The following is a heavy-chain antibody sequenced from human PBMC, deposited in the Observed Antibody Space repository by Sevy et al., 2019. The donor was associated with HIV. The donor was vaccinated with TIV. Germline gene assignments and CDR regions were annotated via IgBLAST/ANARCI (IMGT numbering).Heavy chain of an antibody. CDR2: IYRSGST. V-gene: IGHV4-38-2*02. CDR3: ARIYSSGWYIY. CDR1: GYSISSGYY. D-gene: IGHD6-19*01. Sequence: SETLSLTCTVSGYSISSGYYWGWIRQPPGKGLEWIGSIYRSGSTYYNPSLKSRVTISVDTSKNQFSLKLSSVTAADTAVYYCARIYSSGWYIYWGQGTLVTVSS. J-gene: IGHJ4*02.